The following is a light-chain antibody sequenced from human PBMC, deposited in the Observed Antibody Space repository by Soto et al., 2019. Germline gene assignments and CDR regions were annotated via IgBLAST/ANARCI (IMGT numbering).Light chain of an antibody. V-gene: IGKV3D-15*01. CDR1: QSVGSS. CDR2: GAS. CDR3: QQYSNRYT. J-gene: IGKJ2*01. Sequence: EIVMTQSPATLSVSPGERATLSCRASQSVGSSLAWYQHKPGQAPRLLIYGASIRATGIPGRLSGSGSGTEFTITISSLQAPDFAAYYCQQYSNRYTFDQGTKLEIK.